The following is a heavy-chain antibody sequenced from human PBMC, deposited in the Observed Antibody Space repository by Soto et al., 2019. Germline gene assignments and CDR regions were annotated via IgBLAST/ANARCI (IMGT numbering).Heavy chain of an antibody. Sequence: EVQLLESGGGLVQPGGSLRLSCVASGFTFSSYAMRWVRQSPGKGLEWVSAISGSGGSAYYADSVKGRFTISRDNSKNTLYLQMNTLRAEDTAVYYCAKDLPGELFIYWGQGTLVTVSS. CDR3: AKDLPGELFIY. CDR2: ISGSGGSA. D-gene: IGHD3-10*01. V-gene: IGHV3-23*01. J-gene: IGHJ4*02. CDR1: GFTFSSYA.